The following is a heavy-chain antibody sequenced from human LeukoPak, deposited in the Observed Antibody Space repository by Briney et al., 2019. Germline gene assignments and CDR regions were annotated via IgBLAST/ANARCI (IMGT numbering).Heavy chain of an antibody. CDR3: AADQFGYYYGSGNYP. CDR1: GFTFTSSA. V-gene: IGHV1-58*01. D-gene: IGHD3-10*01. CDR2: IVVGSGNR. Sequence: TSVKVSCKASGFTFTSSAVQWVRQARGQRLEWIGWIVVGSGNRNYAQKFQERVTITRDMSTSTAYMELSSLRSEDTAVYYCAADQFGYYYGSGNYPCGQGTLVTVSS. J-gene: IGHJ5*02.